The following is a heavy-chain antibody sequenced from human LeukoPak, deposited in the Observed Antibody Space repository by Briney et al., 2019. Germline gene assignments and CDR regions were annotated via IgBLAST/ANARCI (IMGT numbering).Heavy chain of an antibody. CDR2: ISTYNGNA. Sequence: ASVKVSCKASGYTFTSYGISWVRQAPGQGLEWMGWISTYNGNANYAQKLQGRVTVTTDTSTSTAYMELRSLRSDDTAVYYCARGDYYDSSGTNWFDPWGQGTLVTVSS. CDR1: GYTFTSYG. D-gene: IGHD3-22*01. CDR3: ARGDYYDSSGTNWFDP. J-gene: IGHJ5*02. V-gene: IGHV1-18*01.